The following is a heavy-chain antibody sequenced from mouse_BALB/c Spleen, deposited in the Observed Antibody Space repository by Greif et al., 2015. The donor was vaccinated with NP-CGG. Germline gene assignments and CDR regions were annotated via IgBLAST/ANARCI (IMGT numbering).Heavy chain of an antibody. D-gene: IGHD2-14*01. CDR3: ARENYRYGDAMDY. Sequence: VQLQQSGAELVRPGTSVKVSCKASGYAFTNYLIEWVKQRPGQGLEWIGVINPGSGGTNYNEKFKGKATLTAGKSSSTAYMQLSSLTSDDSAVYFCARENYRYGDAMDYWGQGTSVTVSS. J-gene: IGHJ4*01. CDR2: INPGSGGT. V-gene: IGHV1-54*01. CDR1: GYAFTNYL.